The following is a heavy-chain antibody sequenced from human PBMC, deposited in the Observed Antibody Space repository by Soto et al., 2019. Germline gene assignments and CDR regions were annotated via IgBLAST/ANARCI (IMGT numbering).Heavy chain of an antibody. CDR1: AYTFTGYY. V-gene: IGHV1-2*02. Sequence: ASVKVSCKASAYTFTGYYMHWVRQPPGQGLEGMGWINPNSGGTNYAQKFQGRVTMTRDTSISTAYMELSRLRSDDTAVYYCARSPPRIAARAYYFDSWGQGTLVTAPQ. D-gene: IGHD6-6*01. CDR3: ARSPPRIAARAYYFDS. CDR2: INPNSGGT. J-gene: IGHJ4*02.